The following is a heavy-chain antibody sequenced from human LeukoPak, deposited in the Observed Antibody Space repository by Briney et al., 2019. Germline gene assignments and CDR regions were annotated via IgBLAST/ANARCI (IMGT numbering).Heavy chain of an antibody. J-gene: IGHJ5*02. CDR2: TYYRSKWFN. Sequence: QSQSLTCAISGDSFSTNSASWSWIRQSPSRGLEWMGSTYYRSKWFNDYAVSVKSRITINPDTSKNQFSLQLNSVAPDDTAVYYCARGRMVDWFDPWGQGTLVTVSP. CDR1: GDSFSTNSAS. D-gene: IGHD3-10*01. V-gene: IGHV6-1*01. CDR3: ARGRMVDWFDP.